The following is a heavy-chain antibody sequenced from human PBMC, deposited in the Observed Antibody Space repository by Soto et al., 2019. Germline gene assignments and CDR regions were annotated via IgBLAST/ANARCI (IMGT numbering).Heavy chain of an antibody. V-gene: IGHV4-39*01. CDR3: ASPKIAFYNWFDP. CDR2: IYYSGST. J-gene: IGHJ5*02. Sequence: SETLSPTYTFSGGSISSSSYYWCWIRHPPGKGLEWIGSIYYSGSTYYNPSLKSRVTISVDTSKNQFSLKLSSVTAADTAVYYCASPKIAFYNWFDPWGQGTLVT. CDR1: GGSISSSSYY. D-gene: IGHD3-3*02.